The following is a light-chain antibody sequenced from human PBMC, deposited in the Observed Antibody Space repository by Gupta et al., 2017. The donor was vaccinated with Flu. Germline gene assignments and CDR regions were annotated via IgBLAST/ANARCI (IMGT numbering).Light chain of an antibody. CDR2: WAA. CDR1: QSVLFSSNNKNY. V-gene: IGKV4-1*01. Sequence: NCKSSQSVLFSSNNKNYLAWYQQKPGQPPKLLIYWAATRASGVPDRFSGSGSGTDFTLTISSLQAEDVAVYYCQQYYSAPRTVGQGTKVEIK. J-gene: IGKJ1*01. CDR3: QQYYSAPRT.